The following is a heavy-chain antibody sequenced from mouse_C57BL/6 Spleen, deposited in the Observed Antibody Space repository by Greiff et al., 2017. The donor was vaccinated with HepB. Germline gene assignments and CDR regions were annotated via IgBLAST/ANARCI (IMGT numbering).Heavy chain of an antibody. CDR3: ARFITTVVARYFDV. D-gene: IGHD1-1*01. J-gene: IGHJ1*03. Sequence: VQLKESGPVLVKPGASVKMSCKASGYTFTDYYMNWVKQSHGKSLEWIGVINPYNGGTSYNQKFKGKATLTVDKSSSTAYMELNSLTSEDSAVYYCARFITTVVARYFDVWGTGTTVTVSS. V-gene: IGHV1-19*01. CDR2: INPYNGGT. CDR1: GYTFTDYY.